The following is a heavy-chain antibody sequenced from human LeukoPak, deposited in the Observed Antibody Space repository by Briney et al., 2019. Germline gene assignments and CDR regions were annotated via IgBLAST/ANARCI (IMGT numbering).Heavy chain of an antibody. J-gene: IGHJ4*02. V-gene: IGHV4-59*01. CDR3: ARGRSGSSVFDY. CDR1: GGSISSYY. Sequence: SETLSLTCTVSGGSISSYYWSWIRQPPGKGLEWIGYIYYSGSTNYNPSLKSRVTISVDTPKNQFSLKLSSVTAADTAVYYCARGRSGSSVFDYWGQGTLVTVSS. CDR2: IYYSGST. D-gene: IGHD1-26*01.